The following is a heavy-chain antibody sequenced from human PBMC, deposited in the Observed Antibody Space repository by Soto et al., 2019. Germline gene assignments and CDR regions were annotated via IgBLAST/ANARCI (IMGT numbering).Heavy chain of an antibody. V-gene: IGHV4-59*01. CDR2: IYYSGTT. Sequence: SETLSLTCSVSGGSINSYYWSWIRQPPGKGLEWVGYIYYSGTTNSNTSLKRRVTISVDTSKNQLSLMLSSVTAADTAVYYCARGLPYYDILTGYYFSGMDVWGQGTTVTVSS. D-gene: IGHD3-9*01. CDR1: GGSINSYY. CDR3: ARGLPYYDILTGYYFSGMDV. J-gene: IGHJ6*02.